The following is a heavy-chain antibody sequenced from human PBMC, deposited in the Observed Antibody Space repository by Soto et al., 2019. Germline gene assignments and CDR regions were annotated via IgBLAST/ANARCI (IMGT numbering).Heavy chain of an antibody. CDR3: AGGTGWIFDS. CDR1: GFTFSSYW. Sequence: GGSLRLSCSASGFTFSSYWMTWVRQAPGKGLEWVANIKQDGSEKYYVDSVKGRFTISRDNAKNSLYLQMDSLRAEDTAVYYCAGGTGWIFDSWGQATLVTVSS. J-gene: IGHJ4*02. V-gene: IGHV3-7*01. CDR2: IKQDGSEK. D-gene: IGHD2-15*01.